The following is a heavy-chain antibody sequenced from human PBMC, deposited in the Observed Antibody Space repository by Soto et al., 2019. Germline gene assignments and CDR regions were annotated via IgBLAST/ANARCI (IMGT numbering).Heavy chain of an antibody. J-gene: IGHJ4*02. D-gene: IGHD3-22*01. CDR3: TRPEYYYDSSGQYYFDY. Sequence: GSPRLSCTASGFTFGDYAMSWFRQAPGKGLEWVGFIRSKAYGGTTEYAASVKGRFTISRDDSKSIAYLQMNSLKTEDTAVYYCTRPEYYYDSSGQYYFDYWGQGTLVTVSS. CDR2: IRSKAYGGTT. V-gene: IGHV3-49*03. CDR1: GFTFGDYA.